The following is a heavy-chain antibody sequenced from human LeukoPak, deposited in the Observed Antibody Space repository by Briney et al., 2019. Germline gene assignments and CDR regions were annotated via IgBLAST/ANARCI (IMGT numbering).Heavy chain of an antibody. CDR3: ARVGYYSSFDY. V-gene: IGHV3-48*01. Sequence: GGSLRLSCAASGFTFRSYSMNWVRQAPGKGLEWVSYISDTSGAIYYADSVQGRFTISRDNAKNSLYLQMSSLRAEDTAVYYCARVGYYSSFDYWGQGTLVTVSS. CDR1: GFTFRSYS. D-gene: IGHD2-21*01. CDR2: ISDTSGAI. J-gene: IGHJ4*02.